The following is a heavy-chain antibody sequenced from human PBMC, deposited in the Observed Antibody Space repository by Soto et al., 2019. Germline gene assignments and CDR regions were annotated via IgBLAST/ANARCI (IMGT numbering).Heavy chain of an antibody. CDR1: GFSLSNARMG. J-gene: IGHJ4*02. D-gene: IGHD6-19*01. CDR3: ARIGSGWYEIQYYFDY. CDR2: IFSNDEK. Sequence: PTLVNPTETLTLTCTVSGFSLSNARMGVSWIRQPPGKALEWPAHIFSNDEKSYSTSLKSRLTISKDTSKSQVVLTMTNMDPVDTATYYCARIGSGWYEIQYYFDYWGQGTLVTVSS. V-gene: IGHV2-26*01.